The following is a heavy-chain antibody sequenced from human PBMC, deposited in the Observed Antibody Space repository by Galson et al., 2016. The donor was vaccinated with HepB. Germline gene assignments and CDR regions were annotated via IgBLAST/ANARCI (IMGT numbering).Heavy chain of an antibody. J-gene: IGHJ6*02. CDR2: IYSGGST. CDR1: GFTVSNNY. D-gene: IGHD5-24*01. Sequence: SLRLSCAASGFTVSNNYMSWVRQAPGKGLEWVSVIYSGGSTYYADSVKGRFTISRDHSKNTLYLQMNSLRAEDTAVYYCARDPMATRYYYYGMDVWGQGTTVTVSS. CDR3: ARDPMATRYYYYGMDV. V-gene: IGHV3-53*01.